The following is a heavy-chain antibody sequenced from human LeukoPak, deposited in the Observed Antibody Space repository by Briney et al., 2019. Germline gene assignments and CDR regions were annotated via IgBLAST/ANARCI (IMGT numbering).Heavy chain of an antibody. CDR3: ARGRSSIAPRLLDC. D-gene: IGHD6-6*01. Sequence: SGTLSLTCTASGGSISNSYWSWIRQPPGKRVLWMGYISYSGSTNYNPSLKSRVTISVDTSKNQFSLKLSSVTAADTAVYCCARGRSSIAPRLLDCWGQGTLVTVSS. CDR2: ISYSGST. J-gene: IGHJ4*02. CDR1: GGSISNSY. V-gene: IGHV4-59*01.